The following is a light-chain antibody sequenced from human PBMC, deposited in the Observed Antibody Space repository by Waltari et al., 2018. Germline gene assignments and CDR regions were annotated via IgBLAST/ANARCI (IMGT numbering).Light chain of an antibody. CDR3: LQTYSTPLT. J-gene: IGKJ4*01. CDR2: AAS. CDR1: QSISGS. Sequence: DIQMTQSPSSLSASVGDRVTITCRARQSISGSLTWYQQKPGKAPKLLIYAASSLQRGGPSSFSGSASGTYFTLTISSLQPEDFATYYCLQTYSTPLTFGGGTNVDIK. V-gene: IGKV1-39*01.